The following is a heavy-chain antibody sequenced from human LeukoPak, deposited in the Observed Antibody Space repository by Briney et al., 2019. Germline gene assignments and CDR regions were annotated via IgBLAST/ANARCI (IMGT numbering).Heavy chain of an antibody. CDR3: AKLRYYDFWSGANPFDY. Sequence: PGGSLRLSCAASGFTFSSYAMSWVRQAPGKGLEWVSAISGSGGSTYYADSVKVRFTISRDNSKNTLYLQMNSLRAEDTAVYYCAKLRYYDFWSGANPFDYWGQGTLVTVSS. J-gene: IGHJ4*02. V-gene: IGHV3-23*01. D-gene: IGHD3-3*01. CDR1: GFTFSSYA. CDR2: ISGSGGST.